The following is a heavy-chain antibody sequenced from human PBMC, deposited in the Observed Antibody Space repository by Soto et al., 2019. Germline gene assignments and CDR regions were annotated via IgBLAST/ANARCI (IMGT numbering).Heavy chain of an antibody. D-gene: IGHD6-13*01. Sequence: GGSLRFSCAASGFTFSNSAMHWVRQAPGKGLEWVALISYDGSNKYFAGSVKGRFTISRDNSKNTLYLQMDSLRAEDTAVYYCARDPLDSSSWSWGQGTLVTVSS. CDR3: ARDPLDSSSWS. J-gene: IGHJ5*02. CDR2: ISYDGSNK. CDR1: GFTFSNSA. V-gene: IGHV3-30*03.